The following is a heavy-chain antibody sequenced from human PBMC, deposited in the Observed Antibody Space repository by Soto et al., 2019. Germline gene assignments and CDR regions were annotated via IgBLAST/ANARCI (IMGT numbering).Heavy chain of an antibody. CDR3: ASRYCGGDCYYYYYAMDV. CDR1: GGTFSSYT. V-gene: IGHV1-69*02. CDR2: IIPILGIA. Sequence: QVQLVQSGAEVKKPGSSVKVSCKASGGTFSSYTISWVRQAPGQGLEWMGRIIPILGIAKYAQKFQGRVTITADKSTSTAYMELSSLRSEDTAVYYCASRYCGGDCYYYYYAMDVWGQGTTVTVSS. D-gene: IGHD2-21*02. J-gene: IGHJ6*02.